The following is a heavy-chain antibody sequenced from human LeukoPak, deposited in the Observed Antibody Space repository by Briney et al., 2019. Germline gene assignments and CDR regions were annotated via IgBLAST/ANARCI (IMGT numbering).Heavy chain of an antibody. J-gene: IGHJ5*02. CDR1: GFTFSNFW. CDR3: ARAADYEYNWFDP. V-gene: IGHV3-7*04. Sequence: GGSLRLSCTASGFTFSNFWMGWVRQAPGKGLEWVANIKQDETEKFYLGSVKGRFTISRDNAKNSLYLQMNSLRAEDTAVYYCARAADYEYNWFDPWGQGTLVTVSS. D-gene: IGHD4-17*01. CDR2: IKQDETEK.